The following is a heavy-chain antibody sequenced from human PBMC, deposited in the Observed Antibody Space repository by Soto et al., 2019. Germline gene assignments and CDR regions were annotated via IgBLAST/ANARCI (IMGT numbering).Heavy chain of an antibody. CDR3: ARPPLMGWLVDY. CDR1: GFTFSSYA. D-gene: IGHD6-19*01. V-gene: IGHV3-30-3*01. CDR2: ISYDGSNK. Sequence: QVQLVESGGGVVQPGRSLRLSCAASGFTFSSYAMHWVRQAPGKGLEWVAVISYDGSNKYYADSVKGRFTISRDNSQNTLYLQMNSLRAEDTAVYYCARPPLMGWLVDYWGQGTLVTVSS. J-gene: IGHJ4*02.